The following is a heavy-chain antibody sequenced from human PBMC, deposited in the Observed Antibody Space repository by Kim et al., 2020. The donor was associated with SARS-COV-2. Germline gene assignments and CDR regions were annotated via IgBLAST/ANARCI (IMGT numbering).Heavy chain of an antibody. CDR2: IYYSGST. D-gene: IGHD3-22*01. V-gene: IGHV4-31*03. Sequence: SETLSLTCTVSGGSISSGGYYWSWIRQHPGKGLEWIGYIYYSGSTYYNPSLKSRVTISVDTSKNQFSLKLSSVTAADTAVYYCARAGGSGYYADDAFDIWGQGTMVTVSS. CDR1: GGSISSGGYY. J-gene: IGHJ3*02. CDR3: ARAGGSGYYADDAFDI.